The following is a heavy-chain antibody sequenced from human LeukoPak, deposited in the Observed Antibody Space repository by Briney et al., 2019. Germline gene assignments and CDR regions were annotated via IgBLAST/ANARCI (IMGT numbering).Heavy chain of an antibody. CDR2: INHSGST. CDR3: ARGGRYCRSTSCYRGWFDR. J-gene: IGHJ5*02. CDR1: GGSFSGYY. D-gene: IGHD2-2*01. Sequence: PPETLSLTCAVYGGSFSGYYWSWIRQPPGKGLEWIGEINHSGSTNYNPSLKSRVTISVDTSKNQFSLKLSSVTAADTAVYYCARGGRYCRSTSCYRGWFDRWGQGTLVTVSS. V-gene: IGHV4-34*01.